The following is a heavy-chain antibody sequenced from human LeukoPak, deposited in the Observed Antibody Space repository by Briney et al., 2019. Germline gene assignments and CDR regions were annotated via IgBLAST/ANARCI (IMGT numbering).Heavy chain of an antibody. CDR1: GGSFSGCY. D-gene: IGHD6-19*01. CDR3: ARIPTIAVASFDY. V-gene: IGHV4-34*01. J-gene: IGHJ4*02. CDR2: INHSGST. Sequence: PSETLSLTCAVYGGSFSGCYWSWIRQPPGKGLEWIGEINHSGSTNYNPSLKSRVTISVDTSKNQFSLKLSSVTAADTAVYYCARIPTIAVASFDYWGQGTLVTVSS.